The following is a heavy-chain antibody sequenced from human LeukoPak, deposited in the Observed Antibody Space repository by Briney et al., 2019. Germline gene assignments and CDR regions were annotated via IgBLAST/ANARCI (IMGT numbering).Heavy chain of an antibody. CDR2: IIRSGIT. Sequence: PSETLSLTCAVYGGSFSDSYWSWIRQAPGKGLEWIGEIIRSGITNYNPSLKSRATISIDTSKNQFSLRLSSVTAADTAVYFCARGNRAGYYFDYWGQGTLVTVSS. CDR3: ARGNRAGYYFDY. CDR1: GGSFSDSY. V-gene: IGHV4-34*01. D-gene: IGHD5-24*01. J-gene: IGHJ4*02.